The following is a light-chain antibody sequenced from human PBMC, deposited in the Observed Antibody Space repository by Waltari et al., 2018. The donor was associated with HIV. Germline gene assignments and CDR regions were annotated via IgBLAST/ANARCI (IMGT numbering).Light chain of an antibody. V-gene: IGKV3-20*01. CDR1: QSVSSNY. CDR3: QQYGSSPYT. J-gene: IGKJ2*01. Sequence: EIVLTQSPGPLSLSPGEGATLSCRASQSVSSNYLAWYQQKPGQAPRLLIYAALNRATGIPDRFSGSGSGTDFTLSISRLEPQDFAVYYCQQYGSSPYTFGQGTKLEIK. CDR2: AAL.